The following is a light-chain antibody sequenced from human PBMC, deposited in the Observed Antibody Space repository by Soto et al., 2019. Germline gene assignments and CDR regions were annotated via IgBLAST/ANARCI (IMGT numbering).Light chain of an antibody. J-gene: IGKJ1*01. Sequence: DIQMTQSPSTLSASVGDRVTITCRASRSISDWLAWYQQKPGKAPELLIFDASSLKSGVPSRFSGSGSGTEFTLTISRLQPDDVATYYCLQYSSHSWTFGQGTKVAIK. CDR3: LQYSSHSWT. V-gene: IGKV1-5*01. CDR1: RSISDW. CDR2: DAS.